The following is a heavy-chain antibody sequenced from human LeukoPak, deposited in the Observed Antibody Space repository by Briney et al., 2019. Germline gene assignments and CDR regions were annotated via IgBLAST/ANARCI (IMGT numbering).Heavy chain of an antibody. CDR2: INRRGHT. D-gene: IGHD3-10*01. J-gene: IGHJ4*02. CDR1: GFTFDRFT. V-gene: IGHV3-43*01. Sequence: PGGSLRLSCAASGFTFDRFTIHWVRQTPGKGLEWVSLINRRGHTFYADSVKGRFTISRGNAKNSLYLQMNSLRAEDTAVYYCAFGELFIETNDYWGQGTLVTVSS. CDR3: AFGELFIETNDY.